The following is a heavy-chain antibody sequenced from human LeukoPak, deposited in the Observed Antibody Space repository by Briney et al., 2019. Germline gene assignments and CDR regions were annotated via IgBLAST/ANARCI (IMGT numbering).Heavy chain of an antibody. CDR3: ARGRNYYLFWSGYSYFDY. D-gene: IGHD3-3*01. V-gene: IGHV3-30*04. Sequence: GGSLRLSCAASGFTFSSYAMRWVRQAPGKGLEWVAVISYDGSNKYYADSVKGRFTISRDNSKNTLYLLMNSLRAEDTAVYYCARGRNYYLFWSGYSYFDYWGQGTLVTVSS. CDR2: ISYDGSNK. CDR1: GFTFSSYA. J-gene: IGHJ4*02.